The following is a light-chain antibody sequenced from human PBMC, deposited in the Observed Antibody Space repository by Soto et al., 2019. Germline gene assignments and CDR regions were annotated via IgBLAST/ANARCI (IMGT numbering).Light chain of an antibody. CDR2: QVS. J-gene: IGLJ3*02. Sequence: QSVLTQPPSVSGSPRQSVTISCTGTSSDVGSYNRVSWYQQPPGTAPKLMIYQVSNRPSGVPDRFSGSKSGNTASLTISGLQAEDEADYYCSSYTSSSTWVFGGGTKLTVL. V-gene: IGLV2-18*02. CDR1: SSDVGSYNR. CDR3: SSYTSSSTWV.